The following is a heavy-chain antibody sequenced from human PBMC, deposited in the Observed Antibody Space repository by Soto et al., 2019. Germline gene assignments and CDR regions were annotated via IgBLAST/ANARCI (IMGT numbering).Heavy chain of an antibody. J-gene: IGHJ5*02. CDR3: ATVVIAAPSLYVWDNGFDP. CDR2: FDPEDGET. CDR1: GYTLTELS. V-gene: IGHV1-24*01. D-gene: IGHD6-6*01. Sequence: ASVKVSCKVSGYTLTELSMHWVRQAPGKGLEWMGGFDPEDGETIYAQKFQGRVTMTEDTSTDTAYMELSSLRSEDTAVYYCATVVIAAPSLYVWDNGFDPWGQGTLGTAPQ.